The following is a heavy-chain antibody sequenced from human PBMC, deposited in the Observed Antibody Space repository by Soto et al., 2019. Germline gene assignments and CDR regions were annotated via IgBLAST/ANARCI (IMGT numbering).Heavy chain of an antibody. CDR1: GFIFSRFW. Sequence: EVQLVESGGGLVQPGGSLRVSCAASGFIFSRFWLSWVRQAPGKGLEWVANIKEDGNVKYYVDSVRGRFTISRDNAKNSLYLQMDSLRAEDTAVYYCARAYYDHLWGSYRFDYWGQGTLVTVSS. CDR2: IKEDGNVK. D-gene: IGHD3-16*02. V-gene: IGHV3-7*01. CDR3: ARAYYDHLWGSYRFDY. J-gene: IGHJ4*02.